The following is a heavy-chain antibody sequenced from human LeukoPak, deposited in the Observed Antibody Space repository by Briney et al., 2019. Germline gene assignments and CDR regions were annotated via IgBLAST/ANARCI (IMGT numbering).Heavy chain of an antibody. Sequence: ASVKVSCKASGYTFTSYDINWVRQATGQGLEWMGWMNPNIGNTGYAQKFQGRVTMTRNTSISTAYMELSSLRSEDTAVYYCARDEGIVVVPAAIRGEYNWFDPWGQGTLVTVSS. V-gene: IGHV1-8*01. J-gene: IGHJ5*02. CDR2: MNPNIGNT. CDR1: GYTFTSYD. D-gene: IGHD2-2*02. CDR3: ARDEGIVVVPAAIRGEYNWFDP.